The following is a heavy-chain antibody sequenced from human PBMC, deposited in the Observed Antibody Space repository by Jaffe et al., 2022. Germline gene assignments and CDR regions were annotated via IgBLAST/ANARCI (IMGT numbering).Heavy chain of an antibody. D-gene: IGHD1-26*01. CDR2: ISGSGERT. CDR1: GFTFNTYT. Sequence: EVQLVESGGGLVQPGGSLRLSCAASGFTFNTYTMNWVRQAPGKGLEWVSGISGSGERTYYADSVKGRFTISRDISKNTFNLEMNSLSAEDSAIYYCAKGPGTVAVRALDSWGQGTLVTVSS. V-gene: IGHV3-23*04. J-gene: IGHJ4*02. CDR3: AKGPGTVAVRALDS.